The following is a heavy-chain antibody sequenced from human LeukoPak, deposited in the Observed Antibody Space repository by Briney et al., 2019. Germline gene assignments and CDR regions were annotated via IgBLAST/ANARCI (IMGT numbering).Heavy chain of an antibody. CDR2: IYYTGST. CDR1: GGSISGYY. Sequence: PSETLSLTCTVSGGSISGYYWSWIRQPPGKGLEWIGYIYYTGSTTYNPSLKSRVTISVDTSKNQFSLKLSSVTAADTAVYYCVRSKSGTYGWFDPWGQGTLVTVSS. D-gene: IGHD4-17*01. V-gene: IGHV4-59*01. CDR3: VRSKSGTYGWFDP. J-gene: IGHJ5*02.